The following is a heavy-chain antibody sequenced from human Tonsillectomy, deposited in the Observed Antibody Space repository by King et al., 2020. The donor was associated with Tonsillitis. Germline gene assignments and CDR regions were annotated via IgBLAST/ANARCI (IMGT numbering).Heavy chain of an antibody. CDR1: GFTFDDYA. CDR2: ISWNSGGI. D-gene: IGHD3-3*01. Sequence: QLVQSGGGLVQPGRSLRLSCAASGFTFDDYAMHWVRQPPGKGLEWVSGISWNSGGIAYADSVKGRFTISRDNPKNSLYLQMNSLTSEDTALYYCATDPILGGGGGYFDYWGQGTLVTVSS. V-gene: IGHV3-9*01. CDR3: ATDPILGGGGGYFDY. J-gene: IGHJ4*02.